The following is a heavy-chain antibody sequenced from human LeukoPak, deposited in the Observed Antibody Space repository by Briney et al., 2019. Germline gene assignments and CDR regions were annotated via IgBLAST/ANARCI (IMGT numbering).Heavy chain of an antibody. D-gene: IGHD1-26*01. V-gene: IGHV4-59*08. CDR1: GVSIGSYF. CDR3: ARGGSYTPY. Sequence: SETLSLTCTVSGVSIGSYFWSWIRQPPGKGLEWIGYIDNRGSTNHNPSLKSRVTISVDTSKNQFSLKLNSVTAADTAVYYCARGGSYTPYWGQGTLVTVSS. J-gene: IGHJ4*02. CDR2: IDNRGST.